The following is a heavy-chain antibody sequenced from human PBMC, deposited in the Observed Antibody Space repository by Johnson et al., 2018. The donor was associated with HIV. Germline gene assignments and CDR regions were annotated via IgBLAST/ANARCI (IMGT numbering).Heavy chain of an antibody. J-gene: IGHJ3*02. CDR2: IYSGGST. V-gene: IGHV3-66*01. CDR1: GFTVSSNY. D-gene: IGHD3-22*01. Sequence: VQLVESGGGLVQPGGSLRLSCAASGFTVSSNYMSWVRQAPGKGLDWVSVIYSGGSTYYADSLKDRFTISRDNSKNTLYLQMNSLRAEDTAVYYCAREEGGYYDTCLAFEIWGQGTMVTVSS. CDR3: AREEGGYYDTCLAFEI.